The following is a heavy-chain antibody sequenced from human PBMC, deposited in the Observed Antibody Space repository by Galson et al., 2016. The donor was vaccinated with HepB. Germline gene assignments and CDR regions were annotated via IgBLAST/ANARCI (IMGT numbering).Heavy chain of an antibody. CDR3: VRGDYYGSSGYYDY. V-gene: IGHV1-3*01. D-gene: IGHD3-22*01. CDR1: GYTFTSYA. CDR2: ISAVNDNT. J-gene: IGHJ4*02. Sequence: SVKVSCKASGYTFTSYAIHWVRQAPGQRLEWLGWISAVNDNTKYSQKFQGRVTITRDTSASTAYMELRSLRSDDTAVYYCVRGDYYGSSGYYDYWGQGTLVTVSS.